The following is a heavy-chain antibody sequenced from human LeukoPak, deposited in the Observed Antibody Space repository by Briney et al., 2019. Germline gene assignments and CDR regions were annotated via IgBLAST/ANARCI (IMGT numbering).Heavy chain of an antibody. CDR3: VRTPPNWGADY. J-gene: IGHJ4*02. CDR2: MSPNSGNT. V-gene: IGHV1-8*02. D-gene: IGHD7-27*01. CDR1: GYTLTSYG. Sequence: ASVKVSCKASGYTLTSYGISWVRQATGQGLEWMGWMSPNSGNTGYAQKFQGRVTMTRNTAISTAYMELSSLRSEDTAVYYCVRTPPNWGADYWGQGTLVTVSS.